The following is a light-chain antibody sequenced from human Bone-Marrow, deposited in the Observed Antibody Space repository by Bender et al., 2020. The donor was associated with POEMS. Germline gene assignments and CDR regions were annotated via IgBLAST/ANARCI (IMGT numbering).Light chain of an antibody. Sequence: QSLLTQPASVSGSPGQSTTISCTGTSSDLGSHNFVSWYQQHPCKAPTLMIFEGNQRPSGVSNRFSGSKSDNTASLTVSGLQAEDEATYYCGAFGGRELFGGGTKLTVL. CDR3: GAFGGREL. J-gene: IGLJ2*01. CDR2: EGN. CDR1: SSDLGSHNF. V-gene: IGLV2-14*02.